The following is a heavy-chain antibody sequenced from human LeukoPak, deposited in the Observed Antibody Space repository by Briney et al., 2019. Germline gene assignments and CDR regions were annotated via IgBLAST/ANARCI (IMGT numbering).Heavy chain of an antibody. D-gene: IGHD3-9*01. Sequence: SETLSLTSAVYGGSFSGSYWSWIRQPPGEGRGWIGEINHSGSTNYSPCLKSRVNISVDTSKIQFSLKLSSVTAADTAVYYCARARDILTGYDEDYWGQGTLVTVSS. V-gene: IGHV4-34*01. J-gene: IGHJ4*02. CDR1: GGSFSGSY. CDR2: INHSGST. CDR3: ARARDILTGYDEDY.